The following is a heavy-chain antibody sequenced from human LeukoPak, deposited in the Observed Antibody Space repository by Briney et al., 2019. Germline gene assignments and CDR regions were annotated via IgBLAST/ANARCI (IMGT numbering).Heavy chain of an antibody. CDR2: ISAYNGNT. CDR3: ARAGGSRYDFWSGSNWFDP. J-gene: IGHJ5*02. CDR1: GYTFTSYG. D-gene: IGHD3-3*01. V-gene: IGHV1-18*01. Sequence: ASVKVSCKASGYTFTSYGISWVRQAPGQGLEWMGWISAYNGNTNYAQKLQGRATMTTDTSTSTAYMELRSLRSDDTAVYYCARAGGSRYDFWSGSNWFDPWGQGTLVTVSS.